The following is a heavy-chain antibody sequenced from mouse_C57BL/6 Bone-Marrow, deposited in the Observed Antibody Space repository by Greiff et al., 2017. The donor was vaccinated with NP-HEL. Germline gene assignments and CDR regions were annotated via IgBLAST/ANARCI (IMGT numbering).Heavy chain of an antibody. CDR2: ISGGGGNT. CDR1: GFTFSSYT. J-gene: IGHJ4*01. CDR3: ARPFYSDPMDY. V-gene: IGHV5-9*01. Sequence: EVMLVESGGGLVKPGGSLKLSCAASGFTFSSYTMSWVRQTPEKRLEWVATISGGGGNTYYPDSVKGRFTISRDNAKNTLYLQMSSLRSEDTALYYCARPFYSDPMDYWGQGTSVTVSS. D-gene: IGHD2-4*01.